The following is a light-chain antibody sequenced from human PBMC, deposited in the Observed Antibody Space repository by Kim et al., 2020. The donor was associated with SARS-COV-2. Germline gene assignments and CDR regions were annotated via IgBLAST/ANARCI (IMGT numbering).Light chain of an antibody. Sequence: ASTGDRVTITCRASQGISSYLAWYQQKPGKAPKLLIYAASTLQSGVPPRFSGSGSGTDFTLTISCLQSEDFATYYCQQYYSYPLTFGGGTKVDIK. CDR2: AAS. V-gene: IGKV1-8*01. CDR3: QQYYSYPLT. J-gene: IGKJ4*01. CDR1: QGISSY.